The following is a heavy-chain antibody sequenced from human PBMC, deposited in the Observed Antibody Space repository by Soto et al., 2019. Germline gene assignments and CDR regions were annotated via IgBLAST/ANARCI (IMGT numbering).Heavy chain of an antibody. CDR3: ARDDVLCDGGRCYGVPLDG. Sequence: EVQLVESGGGLVQPGGSLRLSCAASGFTVSSKYMSWVRQAPGKGLEWVSLIQSGGPTYYADSVKGRFTISRDTSENTVHLQMYSLRAEDTSVYYCARDDVLCDGGRCYGVPLDGWGKGTTVTVSS. J-gene: IGHJ6*04. D-gene: IGHD2-15*01. CDR1: GFTVSSKY. V-gene: IGHV3-66*01. CDR2: IQSGGPT.